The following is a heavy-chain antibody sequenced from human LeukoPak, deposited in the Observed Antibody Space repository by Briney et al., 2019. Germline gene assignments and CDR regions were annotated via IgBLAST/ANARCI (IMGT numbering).Heavy chain of an antibody. V-gene: IGHV6-1*01. D-gene: IGHD5-18*01. J-gene: IGHJ5*02. Sequence: SQTLSLTCVISGDSVSSNSAAWNWIRQSPSRGLEWLGRTYYRSKWHYDYAVSVKSRITINPDTSKNQFSLHLDSVTPEDTVVYYCAGYSYGVRPSWGQGTLVSVSS. CDR2: TYYRSKWHY. CDR3: AGYSYGVRPS. CDR1: GDSVSSNSAA.